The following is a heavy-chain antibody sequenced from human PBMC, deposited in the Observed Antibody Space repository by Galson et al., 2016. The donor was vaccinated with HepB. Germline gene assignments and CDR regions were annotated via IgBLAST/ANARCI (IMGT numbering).Heavy chain of an antibody. V-gene: IGHV1-69*13. CDR1: RDIFSNYA. Sequence: SVKVSCKASRDIFSNYAISWVRQAPGQGPEWMGEIIPIFGTTNYAQKFQGRVTMTGDESKSTAHMELTSLRSEDTAMYYCASRHSSGVLFDPWGQGALVTVSS. CDR2: IIPIFGTT. CDR3: ASRHSSGVLFDP. D-gene: IGHD3-22*01. J-gene: IGHJ5*02.